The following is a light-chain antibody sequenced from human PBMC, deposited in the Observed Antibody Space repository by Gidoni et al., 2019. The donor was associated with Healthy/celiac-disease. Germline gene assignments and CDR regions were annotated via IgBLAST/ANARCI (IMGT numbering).Light chain of an antibody. CDR3: SSYTSSSTV. V-gene: IGLV2-14*01. J-gene: IGLJ2*01. CDR2: EVS. Sequence: QSARTQTASVSGSPGQSITISCTGTSSDVGGYNYVSGYQQHPGKAPKLMIYEVSNRPSGVSNRFSGSKSGNTASLTISGLQAEDEADYYCSSYTSSSTVFGGGTKLTVL. CDR1: SSDVGGYNY.